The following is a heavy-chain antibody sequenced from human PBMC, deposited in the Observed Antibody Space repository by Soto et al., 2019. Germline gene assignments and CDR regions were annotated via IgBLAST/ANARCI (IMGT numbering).Heavy chain of an antibody. Sequence: EVQLVESGGGLVQPGGSLRLSCAASGFTFSSYSMNWVRQAPGKGLEWVSYISSSSSTIYYADSVKGRLTISRDSAKSSLCLQMNSLRDEDTAVYYCARDRSPTYYYDSSAGGKFDYWGQGTLVTVSS. CDR3: ARDRSPTYYYDSSAGGKFDY. D-gene: IGHD3-22*01. J-gene: IGHJ4*02. CDR1: GFTFSSYS. V-gene: IGHV3-48*02. CDR2: ISSSSSTI.